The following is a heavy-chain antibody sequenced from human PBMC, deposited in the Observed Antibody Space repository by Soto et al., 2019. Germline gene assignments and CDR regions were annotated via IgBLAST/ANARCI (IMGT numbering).Heavy chain of an antibody. Sequence: QVQLQESGPGLVKPSGTLSLTCAVSGGSISSSNWWSWARQPPGKGLEWIGESYHSGSTKYNPSLQSRVTLSVDKSKNQFSLKLSSVTAADTAVYYCARDDYCSGGNCYRVYFQHWGQGTLVTVSS. CDR3: ARDDYCSGGNCYRVYFQH. D-gene: IGHD2-15*01. CDR1: GGSISSSNW. V-gene: IGHV4-4*02. CDR2: SYHSGST. J-gene: IGHJ1*01.